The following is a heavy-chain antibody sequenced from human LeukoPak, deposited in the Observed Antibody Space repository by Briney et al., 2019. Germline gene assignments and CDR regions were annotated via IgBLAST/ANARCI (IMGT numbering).Heavy chain of an antibody. D-gene: IGHD5-24*01. CDR3: ARDFGLVEMATINDY. Sequence: ASVKVSCKASGYTFTSYYMHWVRQAPGQGLEWMGIINPSGGSTSYAQKFQGRVTMTRDMSTSTVYMELSSVRSEDTAVYYCARDFGLVEMATINDYWGQGTLVTVSS. J-gene: IGHJ4*02. CDR1: GYTFTSYY. CDR2: INPSGGST. V-gene: IGHV1-46*01.